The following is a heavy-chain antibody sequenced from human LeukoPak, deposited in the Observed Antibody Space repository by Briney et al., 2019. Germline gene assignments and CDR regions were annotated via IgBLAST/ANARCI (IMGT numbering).Heavy chain of an antibody. CDR3: ARSHDYTNYVAP. D-gene: IGHD4-11*01. V-gene: IGHV1-2*02. CDR2: INPNGGGT. J-gene: IGHJ5*02. Sequence: ASVKVSYKASGYTFDAFHIHWVRQAPGQGLEWMGWINPNGGGTIYAPKFQGRVTMTRDTSITTAYMELNSLRSDDTAVYYCARSHDYTNYVAPWGQGTLVTVSS. CDR1: GYTFDAFH.